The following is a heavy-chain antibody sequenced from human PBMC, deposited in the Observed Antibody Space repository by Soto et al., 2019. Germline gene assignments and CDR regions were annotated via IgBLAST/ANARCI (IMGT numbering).Heavy chain of an antibody. CDR1: GFTFSSYG. V-gene: IGHV3-30*03. J-gene: IGHJ6*02. CDR3: ARDRATAVVDYYYYYGMDV. CDR2: ISSHGINK. D-gene: IGHD5-18*01. Sequence: QVQLVESGGGVVQPGRSLRLSCAASGFTFSSYGMHWVRQAPGKGLEWVAVISSHGINKYFADSVKGRVTISRDNSKNTLYLQMDTLTTEDTAVYYCARDRATAVVDYYYYYGMDVWGQGTTVTVSS.